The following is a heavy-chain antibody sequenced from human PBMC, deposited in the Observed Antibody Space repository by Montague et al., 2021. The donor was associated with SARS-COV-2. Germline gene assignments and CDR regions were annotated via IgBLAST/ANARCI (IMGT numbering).Heavy chain of an antibody. CDR3: ARGISATNK. CDR2: TYYRSKWYN. D-gene: IGHD6-13*01. Sequence: CAISGDSVSSNTAAWNWIRQSPSRGLEWLGRTYYRSKWYNDYAVSVKSRISINAGTPKNQFSLQLNSVTPEDTAVYYCARGISATNKWGQGTLVTVSS. CDR1: GDSVSSNTAA. J-gene: IGHJ4*02. V-gene: IGHV6-1*01.